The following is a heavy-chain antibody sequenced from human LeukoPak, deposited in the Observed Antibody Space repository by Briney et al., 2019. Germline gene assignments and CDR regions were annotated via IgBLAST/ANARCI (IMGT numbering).Heavy chain of an antibody. V-gene: IGHV1-2*02. D-gene: IGHD6-13*01. CDR2: INSNSADT. J-gene: IGHJ1*01. CDR3: ARIGISARGTNFHH. Sequence: ASVKVSCKVSGYTLTELSIHWVRQAPGQGLEWMGWINSNSADTNYAQNFQGRVTMTRDTSISTAYMELSRLRSDDTALYYCARIGISARGTNFHHWGQGTLVTVSS. CDR1: GYTLTELS.